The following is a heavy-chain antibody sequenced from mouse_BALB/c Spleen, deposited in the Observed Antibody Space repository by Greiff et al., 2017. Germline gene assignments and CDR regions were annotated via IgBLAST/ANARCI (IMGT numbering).Heavy chain of an antibody. V-gene: IGHV14-3*02. CDR3: AGGNYRYFDV. Sequence: EVQLQQSGAELVKPGASVKLSCTASGFNIKDTYMHWVKQRPEQGLEWIGRIDPANGNTKYDPKFQGKATITADTSSNTAYLQLSSLTSEDTAVYYRAGGNYRYFDVWGAGTTVPGPS. CDR1: GFNIKDTY. J-gene: IGHJ1*01. CDR2: IDPANGNT. D-gene: IGHD2-1*01.